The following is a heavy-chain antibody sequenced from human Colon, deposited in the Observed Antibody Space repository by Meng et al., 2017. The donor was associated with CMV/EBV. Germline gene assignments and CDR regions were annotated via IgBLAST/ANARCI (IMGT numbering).Heavy chain of an antibody. J-gene: IGHJ4*02. CDR3: AGGRGFLIDF. Sequence: GESLKISCEASGFSFKGKYMTWIRQAPGKGLEWVANIKKDGSERYYVDSVKGRFTISRDNAKNSLFLQVNSLRAEDTAVYYCAGGRGFLIDFWGRGTLVTVSS. V-gene: IGHV3-7*04. CDR1: GFSFKGKY. CDR2: IKKDGSER. D-gene: IGHD3-3*01.